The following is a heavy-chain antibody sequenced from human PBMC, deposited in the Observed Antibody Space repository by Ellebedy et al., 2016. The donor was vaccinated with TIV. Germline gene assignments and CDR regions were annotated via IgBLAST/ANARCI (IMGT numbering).Heavy chain of an antibody. CDR2: FIPMFGTT. CDR3: ATKSVAEPGRIHWYFDV. Sequence: AASVKVSCKVSGGTFSDFNFNWVRQAPGQGLEWMAAFIPMFGTTNYAQKFQGRVTLTADESTSTVYMELSDLNSDDTAVFYCATKSVAEPGRIHWYFDVWGRGTLVTVSS. V-gene: IGHV1-69*13. CDR1: GGTFSDFN. J-gene: IGHJ2*01. D-gene: IGHD6-19*01.